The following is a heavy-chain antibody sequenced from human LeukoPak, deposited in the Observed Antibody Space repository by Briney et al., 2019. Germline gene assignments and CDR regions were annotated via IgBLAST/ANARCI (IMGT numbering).Heavy chain of an antibody. CDR1: GYSFTNYL. J-gene: IGHJ4*02. CDR3: ARHMAYFYGTSGPDY. Sequence: GESLKISCKASGYSFTNYLIGWVRQMPGKGLEWMGIIYPGDSDTRYSPSFQGQVTISADKSISTAYLQWSSLKASDTAMYFCARHMAYFYGTSGPDYWGQGTLVTVSS. V-gene: IGHV5-51*01. D-gene: IGHD2-8*01. CDR2: IYPGDSDT.